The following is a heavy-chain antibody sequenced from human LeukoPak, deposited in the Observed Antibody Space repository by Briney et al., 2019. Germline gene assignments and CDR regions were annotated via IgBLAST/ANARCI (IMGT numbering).Heavy chain of an antibody. V-gene: IGHV3-30*02. CDR1: GFTFSSYG. CDR3: AKLRVGYDSRDAFDI. D-gene: IGHD3-22*01. J-gene: IGHJ3*02. Sequence: GSLRLSCAASGFTFSSYGMHWVRQAPGKGLEWVAFIRYDGSNKYYADSVKGRFTISRDNSKNTLYLQMNSLRAEDTAVYYCAKLRVGYDSRDAFDIWGQGTMVTVSS. CDR2: IRYDGSNK.